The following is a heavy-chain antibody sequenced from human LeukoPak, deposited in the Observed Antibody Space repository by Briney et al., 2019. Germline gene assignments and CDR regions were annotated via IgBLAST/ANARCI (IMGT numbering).Heavy chain of an antibody. CDR2: IYTSGST. CDR1: GGSISSGNYY. J-gene: IGHJ4*02. D-gene: IGHD3-22*01. V-gene: IGHV4-61*02. Sequence: PSETLSLTCTVSGGSISSGNYYWTWIRQPAGKGLEWIGRIYTSGSTKYNPSLKSRVTISLDTSKNQFSLKLSSVTAADTAMYYCASLYSYDSSGYETDYWGQGTLVTVSS. CDR3: ASLYSYDSSGYETDY.